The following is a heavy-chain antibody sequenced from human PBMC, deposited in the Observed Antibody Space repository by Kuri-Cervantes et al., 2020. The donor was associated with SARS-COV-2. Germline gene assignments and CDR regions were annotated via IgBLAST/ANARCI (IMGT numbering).Heavy chain of an antibody. J-gene: IGHJ3*02. V-gene: IGHV3-30*02. CDR1: GFTFSSYW. CDR3: AKVDYCSGGSCYPGGAFDI. CDR2: IRYDGSNK. D-gene: IGHD2-15*01. Sequence: GESLKISCAASGFTFSSYWMYWVRQAPGKGLEWVAFIRYDGSNKYYADSVKGRFTISRDNSKNTLYLQMNSLRAEDTAVYYCAKVDYCSGGSCYPGGAFDIWGQGTMVTVSS.